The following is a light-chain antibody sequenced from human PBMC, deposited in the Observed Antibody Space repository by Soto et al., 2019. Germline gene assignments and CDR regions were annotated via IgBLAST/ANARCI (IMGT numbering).Light chain of an antibody. CDR1: QSISSY. V-gene: IGKV1-39*01. J-gene: IGKJ1*01. Sequence: IQMTQSPSSLSASVGDRVTITCRASQSISSYLNWYQQKPGKAPKLLIYAASSLQSGVPSRFSGSGSGTDFTLTISSLQPEDFETYYCQQSYNTPRTFGQGTKVEI. CDR3: QQSYNTPRT. CDR2: AAS.